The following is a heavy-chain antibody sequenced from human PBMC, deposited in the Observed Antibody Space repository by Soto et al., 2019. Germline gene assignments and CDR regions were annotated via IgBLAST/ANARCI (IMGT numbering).Heavy chain of an antibody. CDR1: GGSISRSGYV. J-gene: IGHJ4*02. CDR2: IYDSGST. V-gene: IGHV4-31*03. Sequence: PSETLSLTCTVSGGSISRSGYVWSWIRQHPGKGLEWIGYIYDSGSTYYNPSLKSRVSLSVDTSKNQFSLNLTSVTAADTAMYYCARSSRSYFDYWGQGTLVTVSS. CDR3: ARSSRSYFDY.